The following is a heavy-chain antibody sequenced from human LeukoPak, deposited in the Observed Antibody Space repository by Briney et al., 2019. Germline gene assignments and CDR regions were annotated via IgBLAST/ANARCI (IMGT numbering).Heavy chain of an antibody. CDR1: GFTFSSNA. CDR2: ILSDGNND. V-gene: IGHV3-30*03. CDR3: ARAPQKRFDY. Sequence: PGGSLRLSCAASGFTFSSNAIHWVRQAPGKGLEWVAMILSDGNNDYYADSVKGRFTISRDNAKNSLYLQMNSLRAEDTAVYYCARAPQKRFDYWGQGTLVTVSS. J-gene: IGHJ4*02.